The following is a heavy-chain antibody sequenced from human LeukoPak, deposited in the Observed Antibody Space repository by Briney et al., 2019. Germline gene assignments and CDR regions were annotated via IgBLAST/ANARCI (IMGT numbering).Heavy chain of an antibody. CDR3: ARDGQYDFWSGYFGY. D-gene: IGHD3-3*01. Sequence: GGSLRLSCAASGFTFSSYAMHWVRQAPGKGLEYVSAISSNGGSTYYANSVKGRFTISRDNSKNTLYLQMGSLRAEDMAVYYCARDGQYDFWSGYFGYWGQGTLVTVSS. CDR2: ISSNGGST. V-gene: IGHV3-64*01. J-gene: IGHJ4*02. CDR1: GFTFSSYA.